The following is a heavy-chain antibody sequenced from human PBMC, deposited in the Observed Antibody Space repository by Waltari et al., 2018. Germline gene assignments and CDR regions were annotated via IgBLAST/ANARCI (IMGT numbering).Heavy chain of an antibody. D-gene: IGHD4-4*01. CDR2: ISAYNSNT. Sequence: QVQLVQSGAEVKKPGASVKVSCKASGYTFINYGISWVRQAPGQGLEWMGWISAYNSNTNYAQKFQGRVTMTTDTSTSTANMELRSLRADDTAVYYCARKYDSNHYYSYYGMDVWGQGTTVTVSS. CDR3: ARKYDSNHYYSYYGMDV. J-gene: IGHJ6*02. CDR1: GYTFINYG. V-gene: IGHV1-18*01.